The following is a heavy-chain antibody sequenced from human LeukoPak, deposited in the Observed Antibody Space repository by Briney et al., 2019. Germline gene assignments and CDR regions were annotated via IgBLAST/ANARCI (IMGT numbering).Heavy chain of an antibody. Sequence: SETLSLTCTVSGGSVSSGTYYWSWIRQPPGKGLEWIGYISYTGNTNYNPSLKSRVTISVDTSKNQFSLKLSSVTAADTAVYYCARGESGNHAGFFDIWGQGTMVTVSS. CDR3: ARGESGNHAGFFDI. J-gene: IGHJ3*02. CDR2: ISYTGNT. D-gene: IGHD1-14*01. CDR1: GGSVSSGTYY. V-gene: IGHV4-61*01.